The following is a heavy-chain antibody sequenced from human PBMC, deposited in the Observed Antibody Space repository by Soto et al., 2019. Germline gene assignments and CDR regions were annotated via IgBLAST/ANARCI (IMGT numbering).Heavy chain of an antibody. CDR2: IYSGGST. D-gene: IGHD3-10*01. Sequence: EVQLVESGGGLVQPGGSLRLSCAASGFTVSSSYMSWVRQAPGKGLEWVSVIYSGGSTYYADSVKGRFTISRHNSKNTLYLQMNSLRAEDTAVYYCARDSYGSGKRAGYWGQGTLVTVSS. J-gene: IGHJ4*02. CDR1: GFTVSSSY. CDR3: ARDSYGSGKRAGY. V-gene: IGHV3-53*04.